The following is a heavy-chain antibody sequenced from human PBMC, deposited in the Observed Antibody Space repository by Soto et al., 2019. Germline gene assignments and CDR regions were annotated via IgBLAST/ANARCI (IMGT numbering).Heavy chain of an antibody. CDR2: IQSGGPT. Sequence: EVQLVESGGGLVQPGGSLRLSCAASGFTVSSKYMSWVRQAPGKGLEWVSLIQSGGPTYYADSVKGRFTISRDTSENTVHLQRDSLRAEDTAVYYWARDDVLWDGGRCYGVPWDVGGKGTTVTVSS. J-gene: IGHJ6*04. CDR3: ARDDVLWDGGRCYGVPWDV. D-gene: IGHD2-15*01. CDR1: GFTVSSKY. V-gene: IGHV3-66*01.